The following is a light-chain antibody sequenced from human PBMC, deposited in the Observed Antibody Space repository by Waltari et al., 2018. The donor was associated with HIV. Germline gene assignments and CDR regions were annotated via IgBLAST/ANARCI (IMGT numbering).Light chain of an antibody. CDR3: SSYTSSDTVV. CDR2: EVS. CDR1: SSDVGGYNA. V-gene: IGLV2-14*01. J-gene: IGLJ2*01. Sequence: QSALTQPASVSGSPGQSISISCTGTSSDVGGYNAVSWYQQHPAKAPKLGILEVSNRPSGVSNRFSGSKSGNRASLTISGLQAEDEAYYYCSSYTSSDTVVFGGGTKVTVL.